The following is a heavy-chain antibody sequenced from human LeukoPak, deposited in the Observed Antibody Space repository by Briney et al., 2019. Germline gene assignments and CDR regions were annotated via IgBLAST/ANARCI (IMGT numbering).Heavy chain of an antibody. Sequence: ASVKVSGKASGYTFTSYGISWVRQAPGQGLEWMGWISAYNGNTNYAQKLQGRVTMTTDTSTSTAYMELRSLRSDDTAVYYCVTSDYGDYFDYWGQGTLVTVSS. D-gene: IGHD4-17*01. CDR3: VTSDYGDYFDY. J-gene: IGHJ4*02. CDR1: GYTFTSYG. CDR2: ISAYNGNT. V-gene: IGHV1-18*04.